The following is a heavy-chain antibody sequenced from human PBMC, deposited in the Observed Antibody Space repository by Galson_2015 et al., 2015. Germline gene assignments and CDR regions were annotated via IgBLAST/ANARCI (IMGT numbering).Heavy chain of an antibody. CDR2: IKNKADSYST. Sequence: SLRLSCAASGFTFSDHYMDWVRQAPGKGLEWVGRIKNKADSYSTEYAASVKGRLTISRDDSNNSLYLQMNSLRAEDTAIYYCAKGPGGNYLTTDYWGQGTLVTVSS. CDR1: GFTFSDHY. CDR3: AKGPGGNYLTTDY. V-gene: IGHV3-72*01. D-gene: IGHD1-7*01. J-gene: IGHJ4*02.